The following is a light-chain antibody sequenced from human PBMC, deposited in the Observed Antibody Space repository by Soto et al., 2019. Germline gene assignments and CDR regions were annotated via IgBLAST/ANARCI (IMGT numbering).Light chain of an antibody. V-gene: IGKV3D-15*01. CDR2: GAS. CDR1: QSVSSSY. Sequence: DIVMTQSPGTLSLSPGERATLSCRASQSVSSSYLAWYQQKPGQAPRLLIYGASSRATGIPARFSGSGSGTEFTLTISSLQSEDFAVYYCQQYNNWPTFGPGTKVDIK. CDR3: QQYNNWPT. J-gene: IGKJ3*01.